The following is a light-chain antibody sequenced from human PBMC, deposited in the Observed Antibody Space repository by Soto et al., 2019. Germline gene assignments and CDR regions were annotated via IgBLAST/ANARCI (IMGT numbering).Light chain of an antibody. J-gene: IGLJ3*02. Sequence: QSVLTQPASVTGSPGQSITISCTGTSSDVGSRDLVSWYQQHPGKAPKLIIYEVTKRPSGVSTRFSGSKSGNTASLRISGLHAGEEADYYCCSDAGSSTWVFGGGTKLTVL. CDR3: CSDAGSSTWV. V-gene: IGLV2-23*02. CDR2: EVT. CDR1: SSDVGSRDL.